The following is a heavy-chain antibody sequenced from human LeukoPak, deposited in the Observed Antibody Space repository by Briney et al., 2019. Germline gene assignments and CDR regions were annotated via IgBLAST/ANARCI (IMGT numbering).Heavy chain of an antibody. V-gene: IGHV1-2*02. D-gene: IGHD3-10*01. J-gene: IGHJ5*01. Sequence: ASVKVSCKPSGYTFTVNYLHWVRHAPGQGLEWVGWMNPNSGVTVYAQNFQGRVTMTRDTSISTAYMGLSSLTSDDTAVYYCTRGAGTSWFDYWAREAWSPSPQ. CDR2: MNPNSGVT. CDR1: GYTFTVNY. CDR3: TRGAGTSWFDY.